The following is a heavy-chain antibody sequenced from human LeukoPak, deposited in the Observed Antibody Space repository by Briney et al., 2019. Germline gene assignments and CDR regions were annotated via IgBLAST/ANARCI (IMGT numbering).Heavy chain of an antibody. CDR3: LLQMTYGELSDPDF. CDR1: GCTLSSLA. D-gene: IGHD3-16*02. J-gene: IGHJ4*02. Sequence: GGSLRLSCAASGCTLSSLAMHWGRQAPGKGLEWVSSSGTRSGTKYYADSVMGRFTISRDSAMNSVSLQINSLRAEDTAVYYCLLQMTYGELSDPDFRGQGTLVTVSS. CDR2: SGTRSGTK. V-gene: IGHV3-21*01.